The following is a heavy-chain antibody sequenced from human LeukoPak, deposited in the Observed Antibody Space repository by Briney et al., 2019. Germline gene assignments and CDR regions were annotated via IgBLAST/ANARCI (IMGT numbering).Heavy chain of an antibody. Sequence: GGSLRLSCVASGFPFDDYGMFWVRQSPGKGLEWVSSISWNSGIIDYADSVKGRFTISRDNAKNSLYLQMNSLRVEDTTFYYCAKDRFFYDSGSKANWGQGTLVTVSS. CDR1: GFPFDDYG. CDR3: AKDRFFYDSGSKAN. J-gene: IGHJ4*02. V-gene: IGHV3-9*01. CDR2: ISWNSGII. D-gene: IGHD3-22*01.